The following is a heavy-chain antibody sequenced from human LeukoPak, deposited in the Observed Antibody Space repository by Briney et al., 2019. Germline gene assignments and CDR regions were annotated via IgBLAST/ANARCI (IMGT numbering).Heavy chain of an antibody. CDR1: GFIVSSDY. CDR2: IYTDGST. D-gene: IGHD3-16*01. CDR3: ARGSRGVMVDY. Sequence: PGGSLRLSCAASGFIVSSDYMNWVRQAPGKGLEWVSAIYTDGSTYYADSVKGRFTISRDNSKDTLYLQMDSLRAEDTAVYNCARGSRGVMVDYWGQGTLVTVSS. V-gene: IGHV3-53*01. J-gene: IGHJ4*02.